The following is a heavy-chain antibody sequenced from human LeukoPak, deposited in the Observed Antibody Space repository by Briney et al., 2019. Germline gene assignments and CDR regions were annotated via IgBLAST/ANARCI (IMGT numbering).Heavy chain of an antibody. CDR1: GFTFDDYA. CDR3: AKVLRDNDAFDI. Sequence: TGGSLRLSCAASGFTFDDYAMHWVRHAPGKGLEWVSGISWNSGSIGYADSVKGRFTISRDNAKNSLYLQMNSLRAEDTALYYCAKVLRDNDAFDIWGQGTMVTVSS. V-gene: IGHV3-9*01. J-gene: IGHJ3*02. CDR2: ISWNSGSI.